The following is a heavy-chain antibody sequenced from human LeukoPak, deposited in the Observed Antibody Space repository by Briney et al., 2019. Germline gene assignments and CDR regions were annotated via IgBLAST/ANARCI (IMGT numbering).Heavy chain of an antibody. V-gene: IGHV1-2*02. Sequence: ASVKVSCKASGYTFIGYYMHWVRQAPGQGLEWMGWINPNSGVTNYAQKFQDRVTMTRDTSISTAYMELSRLTSDDTAVYYCARENWFVSWGQGTLVSVSS. CDR2: INPNSGVT. J-gene: IGHJ5*01. CDR3: ARENWFVS. CDR1: GYTFIGYY.